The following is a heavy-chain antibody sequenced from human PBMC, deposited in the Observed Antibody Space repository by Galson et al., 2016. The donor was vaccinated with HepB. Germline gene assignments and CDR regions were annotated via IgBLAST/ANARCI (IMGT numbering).Heavy chain of an antibody. J-gene: IGHJ4*02. CDR2: IFHSGNA. CDR1: GDSISNDIW. V-gene: IGHV4/OR15-8*01. D-gene: IGHD1-26*01. CDR3: VRGGTYYLSF. Sequence: SETLSLTCVVSGDSISNDIWWSWVRQPPRKGLEWIGEIFHSGNANYNPSLKSRVTISADKSKNQLSLTLRSVTAADTAIYYCVRGGTYYLSFWGQGTLVTVSS.